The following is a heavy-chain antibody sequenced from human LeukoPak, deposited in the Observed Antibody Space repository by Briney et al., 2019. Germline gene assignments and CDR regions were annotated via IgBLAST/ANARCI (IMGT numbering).Heavy chain of an antibody. CDR1: GYSINSGSY. CDR2: IYHSGST. J-gene: IGHJ4*02. D-gene: IGHD4-23*01. Sequence: SETLSLTCTVSGYSINSGSYWGWIRQPPGKGLEWIGSIYHSGSTYYNPSLKSRVTISVDTSKNQFSLKLSSVTAADTAVYYCARDLSYGGNRPFDYWGQGTLVTVSS. V-gene: IGHV4-38-2*02. CDR3: ARDLSYGGNRPFDY.